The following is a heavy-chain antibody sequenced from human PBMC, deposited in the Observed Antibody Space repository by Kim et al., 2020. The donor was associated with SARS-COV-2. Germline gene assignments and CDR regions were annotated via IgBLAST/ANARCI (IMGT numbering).Heavy chain of an antibody. CDR3: ARGSYYDFWSVFDY. V-gene: IGHV1-18*04. Sequence: ASVKVSCKASGYTFTSYGISWVRQAPGQGLEWMGWISTYNGNTNYGQKLQGRVTMTTDTSTSTAYMELRSLRSDDTAVYYCARGSYYDFWSVFDYWGQGTLLTVSS. CDR1: GYTFTSYG. D-gene: IGHD3-3*01. J-gene: IGHJ4*02. CDR2: ISTYNGNT.